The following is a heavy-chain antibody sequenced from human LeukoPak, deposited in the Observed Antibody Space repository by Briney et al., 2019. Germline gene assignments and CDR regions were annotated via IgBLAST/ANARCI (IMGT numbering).Heavy chain of an antibody. D-gene: IGHD5-18*01. CDR1: GFTFSSYS. V-gene: IGHV3-21*01. Sequence: KPGGSLRLSCAASGFTFSSYSMNWVRQAPGKGLEWVSSISSSSSYIYYADSVKGRFTISRDNAKNSLYLQMNSLRAEDTAVYYCARTRGYSYGYPGRDAFDIWGQGTMVTVSS. J-gene: IGHJ3*02. CDR3: ARTRGYSYGYPGRDAFDI. CDR2: ISSSSSYI.